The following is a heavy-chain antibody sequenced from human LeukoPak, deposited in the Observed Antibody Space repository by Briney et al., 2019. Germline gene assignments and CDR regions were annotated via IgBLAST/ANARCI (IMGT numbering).Heavy chain of an antibody. CDR3: ARVLGGSSDYDY. D-gene: IGHD6-6*01. CDR2: IYHSGST. Sequence: TSETLSLTFTVSGGSISSGGYYWSWIRQPPGKGLEWTGYIYHSGSTYYNPSLKSRVTISVDRSKNQFSLKLTSVTAADTAVYYCARVLGGSSDYDYWGQGTLVTVSS. CDR1: GGSISSGGYY. J-gene: IGHJ4*02. V-gene: IGHV4-30-2*01.